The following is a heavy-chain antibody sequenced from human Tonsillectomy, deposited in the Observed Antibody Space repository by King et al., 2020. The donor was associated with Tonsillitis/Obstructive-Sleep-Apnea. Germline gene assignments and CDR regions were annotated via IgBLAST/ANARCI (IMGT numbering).Heavy chain of an antibody. CDR3: ASADVPLGYCSSTTCYGQSGFDY. Sequence: VQLVESGGGVVQPGRSLRLSCVVSGFTFSSYTMHWVRQAPGKGLEWVAVISYDGSNKYNADSVKGRFTISRDNSKNTLYLQMNSLRAEDTAVYYCASADVPLGYCSSTTCYGQSGFDYWGQGTLVSVSS. CDR1: GFTFSSYT. D-gene: IGHD2-2*01. J-gene: IGHJ4*02. CDR2: ISYDGSNK. V-gene: IGHV3-30*04.